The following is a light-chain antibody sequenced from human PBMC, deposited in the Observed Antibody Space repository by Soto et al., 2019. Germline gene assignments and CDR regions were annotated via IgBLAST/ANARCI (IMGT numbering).Light chain of an antibody. J-gene: IGKJ1*01. CDR3: QQYNSYSPRT. CDR1: ESISSW. CDR2: KAS. V-gene: IGKV1-5*03. Sequence: DIQMTQSPSTLSASVGDRVTITCRASESISSWLAWYQQKPGKAPKLLIYKASSLESGVPSRFSGSGSGTVFTLTFSSLQPDDFATYYCQQYNSYSPRTFGQGTKVEIK.